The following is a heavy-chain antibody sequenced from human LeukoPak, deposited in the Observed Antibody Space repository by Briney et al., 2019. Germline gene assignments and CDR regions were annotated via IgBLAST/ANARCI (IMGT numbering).Heavy chain of an antibody. V-gene: IGHV4-59*01. CDR2: IYYRGST. D-gene: IGHD5-12*01. J-gene: IGHJ3*02. CDR3: ARDRYSGYDGFGAFDI. Sequence: SETLSLTCTVSGGSISSYYWSWIRQPPGKGLEWIGFIYYRGSTNYNPSLESRVTISIDTSKNRFSLKLSSVTAADTAVYYCARDRYSGYDGFGAFDIWGQGTMVTVSS. CDR1: GGSISSYY.